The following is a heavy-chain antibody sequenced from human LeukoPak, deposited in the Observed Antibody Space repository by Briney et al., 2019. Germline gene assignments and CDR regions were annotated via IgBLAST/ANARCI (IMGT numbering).Heavy chain of an antibody. V-gene: IGHV1-46*01. CDR2: INPRGTAT. D-gene: IGHD3-16*01. CDR3: ARDTSEGDYAWWFDP. Sequence: ASVKVSCKASGYTFTSHYMHWVRQAPGQGLEWMGLINPRGTATRYAESFQGRLTLTRDLSTSTDYMELSSLRSDDTAVYFCARDTSEGDYAWWFDPWGQGTLVTVAS. CDR1: GYTFTSHY. J-gene: IGHJ5*02.